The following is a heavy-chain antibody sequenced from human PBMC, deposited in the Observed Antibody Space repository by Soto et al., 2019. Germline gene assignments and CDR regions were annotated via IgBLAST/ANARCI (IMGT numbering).Heavy chain of an antibody. V-gene: IGHV4-34*01. CDR1: GGSFSGYY. CDR2: INHSGST. Sequence: QVQLQQWGAGLLKPSETLSLTCAVYGGSFSGYYWSWIRQPPGKGLEWIGEINHSGSTNYNPSLNSRVTISVDTSKNQFSLKLSSVTAADTAVYYCARGPYCSGGSCLYYFDYWGQGTLVTVSS. CDR3: ARGPYCSGGSCLYYFDY. D-gene: IGHD2-15*01. J-gene: IGHJ4*02.